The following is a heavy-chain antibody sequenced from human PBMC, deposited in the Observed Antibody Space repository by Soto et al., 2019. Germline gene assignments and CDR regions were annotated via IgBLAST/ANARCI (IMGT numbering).Heavy chain of an antibody. Sequence: ASVKVSCKASGDTFTSYAMHWVRQAPGQRLEWMGWINAGNGITKYSQKFQGRVTITSATSASTAYMELSSLRSEDTAVYYCARTHQGYYDSSGYAPTLYYFDYWGQGTLVTVSS. CDR3: ARTHQGYYDSSGYAPTLYYFDY. CDR2: INAGNGIT. J-gene: IGHJ4*02. CDR1: GDTFTSYA. D-gene: IGHD3-22*01. V-gene: IGHV1-3*01.